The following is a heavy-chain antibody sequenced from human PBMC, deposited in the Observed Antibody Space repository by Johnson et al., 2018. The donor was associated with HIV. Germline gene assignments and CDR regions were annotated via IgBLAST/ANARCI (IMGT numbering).Heavy chain of an antibody. CDR1: GFTVSSNY. Sequence: VQLVESGGGLVQPGGSLRLSCAASGFTVSSNYMSWVRQAPGKGLEWVSAIRGSGGSTYYADSVQGRFTISRDNSKNTLYLQMNSLRAEDTAVYYCARGWELQVLDIWGQGTMVTVSS. V-gene: IGHV3-66*01. CDR2: IRGSGGST. D-gene: IGHD1-26*01. J-gene: IGHJ3*02. CDR3: ARGWELQVLDI.